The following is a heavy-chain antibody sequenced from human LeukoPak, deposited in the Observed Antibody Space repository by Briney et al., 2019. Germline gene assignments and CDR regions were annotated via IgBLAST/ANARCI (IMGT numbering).Heavy chain of an antibody. J-gene: IGHJ6*02. CDR1: GFTFSSYA. CDR3: ARDSGLRFLERLPLYYYYGMDV. CDR2: ISYDGSNK. V-gene: IGHV3-30-3*01. D-gene: IGHD3-3*01. Sequence: GGSLRLSCAASGFTFSSYAMHWVRQAPGKGLEWVAVISYDGSNKYYADSVKGRFTISRDNSKNTLYLQMNSLRAEDTAVYYCARDSGLRFLERLPLYYYYGMDVWGQGTTVTVYS.